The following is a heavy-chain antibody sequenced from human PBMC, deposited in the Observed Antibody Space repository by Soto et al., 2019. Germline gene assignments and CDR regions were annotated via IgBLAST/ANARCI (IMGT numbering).Heavy chain of an antibody. CDR2: IYHSGNT. Sequence: TSETLSLTCTVSGGSITTGGSYWSWIRQHPGKGLEWIGNIYHSGNTYYNPSLKSRLTISVDTSKNHFSLMVDSVTAADTAVYYCARARFQVLYGKPYFDYWGQGTLVTVSS. CDR1: GGSITTGGSY. CDR3: ARARFQVLYGKPYFDY. V-gene: IGHV4-31*03. D-gene: IGHD2-2*02. J-gene: IGHJ4*02.